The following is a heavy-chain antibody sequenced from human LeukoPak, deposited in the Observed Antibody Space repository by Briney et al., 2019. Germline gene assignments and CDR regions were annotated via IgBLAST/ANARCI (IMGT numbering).Heavy chain of an antibody. Sequence: GASVKVSCKASGYTFTSYYMHWVRQAPGQGLEWMGIINPSGGSTSYAQKFQGRVTMTRDTSTSTVCMELSSLRSEDTAVYYCAREAWDYDILTGYYRAKKGWFDPWGQGTLVTVSS. J-gene: IGHJ5*02. CDR3: AREAWDYDILTGYYRAKKGWFDP. CDR1: GYTFTSYY. V-gene: IGHV1-46*03. CDR2: INPSGGST. D-gene: IGHD3-9*01.